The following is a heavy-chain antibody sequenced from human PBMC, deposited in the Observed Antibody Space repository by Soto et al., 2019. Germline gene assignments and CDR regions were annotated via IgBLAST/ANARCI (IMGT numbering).Heavy chain of an antibody. J-gene: IGHJ6*02. V-gene: IGHV3-30*18. D-gene: IGHD2-2*01. CDR1: GFTFSSYG. CDR2: ISYDGSNK. Sequence: GGSLRLSCAASGFTFSSYGMHWVRQAPGKGLEWVAVISYDGSNKYYADSVKGRFTISRDNSKNTPYLQMNSLRAEDTAVYYCAKDLVVPAATRPFAYYYYGMDVWGQGTTVTVSS. CDR3: AKDLVVPAATRPFAYYYYGMDV.